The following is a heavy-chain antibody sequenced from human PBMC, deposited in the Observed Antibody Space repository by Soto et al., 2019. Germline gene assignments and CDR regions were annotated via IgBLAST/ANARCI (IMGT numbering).Heavy chain of an antibody. CDR2: IGTAGDT. J-gene: IGHJ4*02. D-gene: IGHD6-19*01. CDR3: ARAVAGTTSFDY. CDR1: GFTVSSNY. V-gene: IGHV3-13*01. Sequence: GGSLRLSCAASGFTVSSNYMSWVRQAPGKGLEWVSAIGTAGDTYYPGSVKGRFTISRENAKNSLYLQMNSLRAGDTAVYYCARAVAGTTSFDYWGQGTLVTVSS.